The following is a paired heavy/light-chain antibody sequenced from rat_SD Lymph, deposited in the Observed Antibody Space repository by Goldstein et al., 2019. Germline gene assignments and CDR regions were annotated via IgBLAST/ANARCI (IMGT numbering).Heavy chain of an antibody. CDR2: ISYDGGST. J-gene: IGHJ2*01. CDR3: TTDVGYPPFDY. D-gene: IGHD1-7*01. CDR1: GFTFSDYY. Sequence: EVQLVESGGGLVQPGRSLKLSCAASGFTFSDYYMAWVRQAPTKGLEWVASISYDGGSTYYRDSVKGRFTISRDNAKSSLYLQMDSLRSEDTATYYCTTDVGYPPFDYWGQGVMVTVSS. V-gene: IGHV5-20*01.
Light chain of an antibody. J-gene: IGKJ5*01. CDR1: QSLLYSENNKDY. CDR2: WAT. Sequence: DIAITQSPSSVAVSVGETVTLSCKSSQSLLYSENNKDYLGWYQQKPGQTPKPLIYWATNRHTGVPDRFTGSGSGTDFTLIISSVQAEDLADYYCEQYFVYPLTFGSGTKLEIK. V-gene: IGKV8S7*01. CDR3: EQYFVYPLT.